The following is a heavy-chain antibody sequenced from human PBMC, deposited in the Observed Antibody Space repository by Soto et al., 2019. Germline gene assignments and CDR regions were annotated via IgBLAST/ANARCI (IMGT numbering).Heavy chain of an antibody. CDR3: AREGVSRVAAAVHNWFDS. J-gene: IGHJ5*01. CDR2: ISYDGSNK. CDR1: GFTFSSYA. V-gene: IGHV3-30-3*01. Sequence: QVQLVESGGGVVQPGRSLRLSCAASGFTFSSYAMHWVRQAPGKGLEWVAVISYDGSNKYYADSVKGRFTISRDNSKNPLYLQMNSLRAEDTAVYYCAREGVSRVAAAVHNWFDSWGQGTLVTVSS. D-gene: IGHD6-13*01.